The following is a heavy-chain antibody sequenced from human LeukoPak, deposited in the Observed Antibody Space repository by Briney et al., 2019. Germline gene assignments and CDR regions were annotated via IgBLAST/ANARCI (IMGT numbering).Heavy chain of an antibody. Sequence: PGGSLRLSCAASGFTFSSNAMSWGRQAQGKGLERVSAISGSGGSTYYADSVKGRFTISRDNSKNTLYLQMNSLRAEDTAVYYCAKDYSSSWAFRWFDPWGQGTLVTVSS. D-gene: IGHD6-13*01. CDR3: AKDYSSSWAFRWFDP. J-gene: IGHJ5*02. CDR1: GFTFSSNA. V-gene: IGHV3-23*01. CDR2: ISGSGGST.